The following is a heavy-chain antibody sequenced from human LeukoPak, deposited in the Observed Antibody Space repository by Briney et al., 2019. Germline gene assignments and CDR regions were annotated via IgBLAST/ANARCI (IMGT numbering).Heavy chain of an antibody. CDR2: ISSSSSFI. J-gene: IGHJ3*02. Sequence: GSLRLSCAASGFTFSSYAMHWVRQAPGKGLEWVSSISSSSSFIYYADSVKGRFTISRDNAKNSLYLQMNSLRAEDTAVYYCAKAPGMREPRSFDIWGQGTMVTVSS. V-gene: IGHV3-21*01. CDR1: GFTFSSYA. CDR3: AKAPGMREPRSFDI. D-gene: IGHD2-2*01.